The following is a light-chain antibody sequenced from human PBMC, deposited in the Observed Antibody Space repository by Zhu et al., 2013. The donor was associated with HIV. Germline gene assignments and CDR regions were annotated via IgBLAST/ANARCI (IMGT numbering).Light chain of an antibody. V-gene: IGLV3-1*01. J-gene: IGLJ2*01. CDR1: NLGNKY. CDR3: QAWDSNMP. CDR2: QDT. Sequence: SYELTQPPSVSVSPGQTATIPCSGDNLGNKYVCWYQQKPGQSPVLVIYQDTKRPSGIPERFSASNSGNTATLTISGSQAMDEADYFCQAWDSNMPFGGGTRLTVL.